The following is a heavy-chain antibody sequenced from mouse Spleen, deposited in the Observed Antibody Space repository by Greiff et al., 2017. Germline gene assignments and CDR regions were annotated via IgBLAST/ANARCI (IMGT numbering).Heavy chain of an antibody. CDR1: GYTFTDYY. CDR2: IYPGSGNT. J-gene: IGHJ3*01. Sequence: QVQLQQSGAELVRPGASVKLSCKASGYTFTDYYINWVKQRPGQGLEWIARIYPGSGNTYYNEKFKGKATLTAEKSSSTAYMQLSSLTSEDSAVYFCARYYYDPFAYWGQGTLVTVSA. D-gene: IGHD2-4*01. V-gene: IGHV1-76*01. CDR3: ARYYYDPFAY.